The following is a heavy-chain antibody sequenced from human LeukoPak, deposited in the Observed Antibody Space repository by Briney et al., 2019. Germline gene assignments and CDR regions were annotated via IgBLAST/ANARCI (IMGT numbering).Heavy chain of an antibody. CDR2: INHSGST. CDR3: ARVVPAATYYYYYYMDV. D-gene: IGHD2-2*01. CDR1: GGSFSGYY. V-gene: IGHV4-34*01. J-gene: IGHJ6*03. Sequence: SETLSLTCAVYGGSFSGYYWSWIRQPPGKGLEWIGEINHSGSTNYNPSLKSRVTISVDTSKNQFSLKLSSVTAADTAVYYCARVVPAATYYYYYYMDVWGKGTTVTVSS.